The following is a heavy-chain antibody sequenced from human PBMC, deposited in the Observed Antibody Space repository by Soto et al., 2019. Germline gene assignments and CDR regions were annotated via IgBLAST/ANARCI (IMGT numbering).Heavy chain of an antibody. Sequence: ASVKVSCKASGYTFTSYDINWVRQATGQGREWMGWMNPNSGNTGYAQKFQGRATMTRNTSISTAYMELSSLRSEDTAVYYCARGLMSTKYYDFWSGLLADYYYGMDVWGQGTTVTVSS. V-gene: IGHV1-8*01. CDR2: MNPNSGNT. CDR1: GYTFTSYD. CDR3: ARGLMSTKYYDFWSGLLADYYYGMDV. J-gene: IGHJ6*02. D-gene: IGHD3-3*01.